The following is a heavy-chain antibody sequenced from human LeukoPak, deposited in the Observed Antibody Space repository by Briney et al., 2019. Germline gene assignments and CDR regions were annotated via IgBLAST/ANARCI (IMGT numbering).Heavy chain of an antibody. V-gene: IGHV4-34*01. J-gene: IGHJ4*02. CDR2: INHSGST. CDR3: ARGRTYYDYVWGSYRYRYFDY. CDR1: GGSFSGYY. Sequence: SETLSLTCAVYGGSFSGYYWSWIRQPPGKGLEWIGEINHSGSTNYNPSLKSRVTISVDTSKNQFSLKLSSVTAADTAVYYCARGRTYYDYVWGSYRYRYFDYWGQGTLVAVSS. D-gene: IGHD3-16*02.